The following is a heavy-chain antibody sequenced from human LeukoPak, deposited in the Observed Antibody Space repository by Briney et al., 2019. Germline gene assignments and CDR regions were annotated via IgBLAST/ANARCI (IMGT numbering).Heavy chain of an antibody. CDR2: IKQDGSEK. CDR3: ARDTYGDFIYYSYYGMDV. Sequence: GGSLRLSCAASGFTFSSYWMSWVRQAPGKGLEWVANIKQDGSEKYYVDSVKGQFTISRDNAKNSLYLQMNSLRAEDTAVYYCARDTYGDFIYYSYYGMDVWGKGTTVTVSS. CDR1: GFTFSSYW. J-gene: IGHJ6*04. D-gene: IGHD4-17*01. V-gene: IGHV3-7*03.